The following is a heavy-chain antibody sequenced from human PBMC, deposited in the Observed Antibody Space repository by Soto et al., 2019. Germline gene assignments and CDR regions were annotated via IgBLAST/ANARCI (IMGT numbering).Heavy chain of an antibody. CDR2: VYYTGTT. D-gene: IGHD3-22*01. V-gene: IGHV4-59*08. J-gene: IGHJ5*02. CDR3: ARLGGYYHSLDT. Sequence: SETLSLTCTVSGGSINNYYWTWIRQPPGMGLEWIGYVYYTGTTSYNPSLKSRVTISIDGSKNQISLKLSSVTAGDTAFYHCARLGGYYHSLDTWGQGTLVTVSS. CDR1: GGSINNYY.